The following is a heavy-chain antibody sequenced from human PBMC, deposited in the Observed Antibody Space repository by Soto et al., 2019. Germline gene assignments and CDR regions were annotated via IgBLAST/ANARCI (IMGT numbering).Heavy chain of an antibody. D-gene: IGHD6-13*01. J-gene: IGHJ4*02. CDR3: ERDRVGIAAAGTEGDY. Sequence: QVQLVQSGAEVKKPGASVKVSCKASGYTFTSYGISWVRQAPGQGLEWMGWISAYNGNTNYAQKLQGRVTMTTDTSTSTEYMELRSLRSDETAVYYCERDRVGIAAAGTEGDYWGQGTLVTVSS. CDR1: GYTFTSYG. CDR2: ISAYNGNT. V-gene: IGHV1-18*01.